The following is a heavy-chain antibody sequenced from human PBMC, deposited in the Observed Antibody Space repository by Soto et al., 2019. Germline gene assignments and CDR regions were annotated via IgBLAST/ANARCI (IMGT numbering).Heavy chain of an antibody. D-gene: IGHD4-17*01. Sequence: SETLSLTCTVSGGSISSYYWSWIRQPPGKGLEWIGYIYYSGSTNYNPSLKSRVTISADTSKNQFSLKLSSVTAADTAVYYCARLPQSDYGDDGHFDYWGQGTLVTVSS. CDR1: GGSISSYY. CDR3: ARLPQSDYGDDGHFDY. V-gene: IGHV4-59*08. CDR2: IYYSGST. J-gene: IGHJ4*02.